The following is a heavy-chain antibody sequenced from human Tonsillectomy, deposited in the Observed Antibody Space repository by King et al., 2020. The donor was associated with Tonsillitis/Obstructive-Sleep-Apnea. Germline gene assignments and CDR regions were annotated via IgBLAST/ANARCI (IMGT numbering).Heavy chain of an antibody. J-gene: IGHJ3*02. Sequence: QLVQSGAEAKKPGESLKISCKGSGYSFTSYWIGWVRQMPGKGLEWMGIIYPGDSDTRYSPSFQGQVTISADKSISTAYLQWSSLKASDTAMYYCARQARAHLGELSHAFDIWGQGTMVTVSS. V-gene: IGHV5-51*01. CDR1: GYSFTSYW. CDR2: IYPGDSDT. D-gene: IGHD3-16*02. CDR3: ARQARAHLGELSHAFDI.